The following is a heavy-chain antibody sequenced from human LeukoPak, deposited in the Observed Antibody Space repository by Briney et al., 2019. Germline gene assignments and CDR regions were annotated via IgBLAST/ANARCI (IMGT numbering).Heavy chain of an antibody. CDR2: ISYDGSNK. D-gene: IGHD3-3*01. Sequence: SGGSLRLSCAASGFTFSSYAMHWVRQGPGKGLEWVAVISYDGSNKYYADSVKGRFTISRDNSKNTLYLQMNSLRAEDTAVYYCARAGTPTYYDFWSGYAAYWGQGTLVTVSS. J-gene: IGHJ4*02. CDR3: ARAGTPTYYDFWSGYAAY. CDR1: GFTFSSYA. V-gene: IGHV3-30-3*01.